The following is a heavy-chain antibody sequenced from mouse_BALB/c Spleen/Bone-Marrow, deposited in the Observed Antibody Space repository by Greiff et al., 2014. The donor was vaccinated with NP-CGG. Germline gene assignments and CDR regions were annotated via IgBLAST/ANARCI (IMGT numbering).Heavy chain of an antibody. D-gene: IGHD1-1*01. V-gene: IGHV1-82*01. CDR1: GYAFSTSW. CDR2: IYPGDGDT. CDR3: ARSADYGTNYGAMDD. Sequence: QVQLQQSGPELVQPGASVKISCTASGYAFSTSWMNWVKQRPGQGLEWIGRIYPGDGDTNYNGKFKGKATLTADKSSSTAYMQRSSLTSVDAAVYCCARSADYGTNYGAMDDWGQGTTVTVAS. J-gene: IGHJ4*01.